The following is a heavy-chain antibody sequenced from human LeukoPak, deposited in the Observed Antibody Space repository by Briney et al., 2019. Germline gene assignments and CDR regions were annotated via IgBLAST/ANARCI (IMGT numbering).Heavy chain of an antibody. CDR1: GFTFSSYS. J-gene: IGHJ5*02. D-gene: IGHD5-18*01. CDR2: ISSSSSYI. Sequence: GGSLRLSCAASGFTFSSYSINWVRQAPGKGLEWVSSISSSSSYIYYADSVKGRFTISRDNAKNSLYPQMNSLRAEDTAVYYCARSGYSYGSLLRGFDPWGQGTLVTVSS. CDR3: ARSGYSYGSLLRGFDP. V-gene: IGHV3-21*01.